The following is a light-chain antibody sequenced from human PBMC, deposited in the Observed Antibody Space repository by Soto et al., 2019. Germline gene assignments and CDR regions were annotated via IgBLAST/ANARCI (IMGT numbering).Light chain of an antibody. CDR2: DVS. J-gene: IGKJ1*01. Sequence: DIQMPQSPSTLAASVGDRVTSTRRASQSISGWLACYQQKPGKAPKLLIYDVSSLESGVPSRCSGSGSGTEFTLAISSLQPDDFGTYYSQQYNSYPWTFGKGTKVDIK. CDR3: QQYNSYPWT. V-gene: IGKV1-5*01. CDR1: QSISGW.